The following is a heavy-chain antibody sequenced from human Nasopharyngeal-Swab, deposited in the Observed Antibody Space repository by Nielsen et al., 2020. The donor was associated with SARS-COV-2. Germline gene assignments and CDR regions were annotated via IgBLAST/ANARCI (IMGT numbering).Heavy chain of an antibody. CDR3: ARDSAVAGRGRVPGY. D-gene: IGHD6-19*01. CDR1: GFTFSSYG. CDR2: IWYDGSNK. Sequence: GGSLRLSCAASGFTFSSYGMHWVRQAPGKGLEWVAVIWYDGSNKYYADSVKGRFTISRDNSKNTLYLQMNSLRAEDTAVYYCARDSAVAGRGRVPGYWGQGTLVTVSS. J-gene: IGHJ4*02. V-gene: IGHV3-33*01.